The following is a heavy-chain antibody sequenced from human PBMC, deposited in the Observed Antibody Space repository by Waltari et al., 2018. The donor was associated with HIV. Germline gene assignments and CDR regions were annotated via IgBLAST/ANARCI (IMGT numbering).Heavy chain of an antibody. J-gene: IGHJ4*02. Sequence: QVQLVQSGAEVKKPGSSVKVSCKASGYPFTGYYMNWQRQAPGQGLDWMGWTNPNSGGTNYAQKFQGRVTMTRDTSISTAYMELSRLRSDDTAVYYCARVAVVVPAANPDFDYWGQGTLVTVSS. CDR3: ARVAVVVPAANPDFDY. CDR2: TNPNSGGT. D-gene: IGHD2-2*01. CDR1: GYPFTGYY. V-gene: IGHV1-2*02.